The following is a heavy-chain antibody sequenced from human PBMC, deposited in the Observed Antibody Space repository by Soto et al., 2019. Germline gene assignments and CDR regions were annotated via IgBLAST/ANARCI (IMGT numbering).Heavy chain of an antibody. J-gene: IGHJ6*02. CDR2: IWYDGSNK. V-gene: IGHV3-33*08. CDR3: AREDELYGMDV. D-gene: IGHD1-7*01. CDR1: GFTLGRYA. Sequence: GGSLRLSCVASGFTLGRYAMRWVRQAPGKGLEWVAVIWYDGSNKYYADSVKGRFTISRDNSKNTLYLQMNSLRAEDTAVYYCAREDELYGMDVWGQGTTVTVSS.